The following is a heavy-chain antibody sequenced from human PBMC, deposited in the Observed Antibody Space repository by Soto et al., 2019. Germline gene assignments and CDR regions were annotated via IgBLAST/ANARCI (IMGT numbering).Heavy chain of an antibody. Sequence: GESLKISCTASGSTFGEYAMSCFRQAPGKGLEWVGFIRSKAYGGTTEYAASVKGRFTISRDDSKSIAYLHMNSLRAEDTALYYCAKDRPRRTSGYFFDYWGQGTPVTVSS. CDR2: IRSKAYGGTT. D-gene: IGHD1-1*01. V-gene: IGHV3-49*03. CDR3: AKDRPRRTSGYFFDY. CDR1: GSTFGEYA. J-gene: IGHJ4*02.